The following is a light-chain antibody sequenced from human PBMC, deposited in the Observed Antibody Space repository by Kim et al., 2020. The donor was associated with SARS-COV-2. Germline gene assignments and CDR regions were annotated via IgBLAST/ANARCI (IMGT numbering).Light chain of an antibody. CDR2: DAS. V-gene: IGKV3-11*01. CDR3: QQRSNWLYT. J-gene: IGKJ2*01. Sequence: SLSPGERATLSCRASQSVSSYLAWYQQKPGQAPRLLIYDASNRATSIPARFSGSGSGTDFTLTISSLEPEDFAVYYCQQRSNWLYTFGQGTKLEI. CDR1: QSVSSY.